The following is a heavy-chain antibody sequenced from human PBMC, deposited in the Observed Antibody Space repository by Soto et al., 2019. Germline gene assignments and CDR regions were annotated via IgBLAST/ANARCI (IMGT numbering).Heavy chain of an antibody. CDR2: ISSSGSFM. CDR3: ARDPPTGTTLDWADS. V-gene: IGHV3-21*01. J-gene: IGHJ4*02. Sequence: EAQLVESGGGLVKPGGSLRLSCAASGFSFSSDSMGWVRQAPGKGLEWVSSISSSGSFMNYADSVKGRFTISRDNAKNSLYLQMSGLKDEDTAVYYCARDPPTGTTLDWADSWGQGTLVTGSS. D-gene: IGHD1-7*01. CDR1: GFSFSSDS.